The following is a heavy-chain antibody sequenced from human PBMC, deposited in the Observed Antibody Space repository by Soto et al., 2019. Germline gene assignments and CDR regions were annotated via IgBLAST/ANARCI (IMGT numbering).Heavy chain of an antibody. CDR3: ARGRQEYYDFWSGYWDY. V-gene: IGHV3-53*04. CDR2: IYSGGST. CDR1: GFTVSSNY. J-gene: IGHJ4*02. D-gene: IGHD3-3*01. Sequence: LSLTCAASGFTVSSNYMSWVRQAPGKGLEWVSVIYSGGSTYYADSVKGRFTISRHNSKNTLYLQMNSLRAEDTAVYYCARGRQEYYDFWSGYWDYWGQGTLVTVSS.